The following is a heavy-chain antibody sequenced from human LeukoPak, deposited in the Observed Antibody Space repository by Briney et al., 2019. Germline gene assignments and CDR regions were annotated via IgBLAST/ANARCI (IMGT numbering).Heavy chain of an antibody. V-gene: IGHV3-48*02. CDR1: GFSLRTYS. J-gene: IGHJ6*02. Sequence: SGGSLRLSCSASGFSLRTYSMNWVRQAPGKGLEWVSYISETSDSTYYADSVKGRFTTSRDNAKNSLYLQMNSLRDEDTALYYCARDVGRGDGMDVWGLGTTVTVSS. CDR3: ARDVGRGDGMDV. CDR2: ISETSDST.